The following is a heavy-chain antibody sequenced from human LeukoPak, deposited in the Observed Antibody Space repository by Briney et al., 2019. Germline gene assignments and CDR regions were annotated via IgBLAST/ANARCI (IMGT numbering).Heavy chain of an antibody. Sequence: SGTLSLTCAVSGGSISSSNWWSWVRQPPGKGLEWIGEVYHSGSTNYNPSLKSRVTISVDTSKNQFSLKLSSVTAADTAVYYCARRGSSGWYGYYFDYWGQGTLVTVSS. V-gene: IGHV4-4*02. CDR1: GGSISSSNW. CDR2: VYHSGST. J-gene: IGHJ4*02. D-gene: IGHD6-19*01. CDR3: ARRGSSGWYGYYFDY.